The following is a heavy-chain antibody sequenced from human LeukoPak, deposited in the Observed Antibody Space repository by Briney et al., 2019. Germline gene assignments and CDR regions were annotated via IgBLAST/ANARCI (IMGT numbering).Heavy chain of an antibody. J-gene: IGHJ6*03. D-gene: IGHD6-6*01. CDR3: ARGKGIAARQAPFSSFTGTGGTPYYYMDV. Sequence: GGSLRLSCAASGFTFSSYSMNWVRQAPGKGLEWVSYISSSSSTIYYADSVKGRFTISRDNAKNSLYLQMNSLRAEDTAVYYCARGKGIAARQAPFSSFTGTGGTPYYYMDVWGKGTTVTVSS. CDR2: ISSSSSTI. V-gene: IGHV3-48*04. CDR1: GFTFSSYS.